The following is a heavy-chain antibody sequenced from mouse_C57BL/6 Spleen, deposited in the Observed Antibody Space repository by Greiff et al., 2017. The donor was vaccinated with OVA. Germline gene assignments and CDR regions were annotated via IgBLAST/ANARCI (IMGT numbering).Heavy chain of an antibody. D-gene: IGHD1-1*01. V-gene: IGHV3-6*01. J-gene: IGHJ1*03. CDR3: ARDELPWYFDV. Sequence: EVQLQESGPGLVKPSQSLSLTCSVTGYSITSGYYWNWIRQFPGNKLEWMGYISYDGSNNYNPSLKNRISITRDTSKNQFFLKLNSVTTEDTATYYCARDELPWYFDVWGTGTTVTVSS. CDR2: ISYDGSN. CDR1: GYSITSGYY.